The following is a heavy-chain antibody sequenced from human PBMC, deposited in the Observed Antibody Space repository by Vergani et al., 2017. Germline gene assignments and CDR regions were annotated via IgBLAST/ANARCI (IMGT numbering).Heavy chain of an antibody. J-gene: IGHJ4*02. CDR3: AWAKRGRLAVGATDS. V-gene: IGHV7-4-1*01. Sequence: QEQLVQSGAELKKPGASVKVSCKASGYSFNNYAIHWVRQAPGQGLEWMGWINPTTGNPTYARAFTGRFVFSLDTSISTAYLQIGSLKAEGTAVYFCAWAKRGRLAVGATDSWGQGTLLTVSS. D-gene: IGHD6-19*01. CDR1: GYSFNNYA. CDR2: INPTTGNP.